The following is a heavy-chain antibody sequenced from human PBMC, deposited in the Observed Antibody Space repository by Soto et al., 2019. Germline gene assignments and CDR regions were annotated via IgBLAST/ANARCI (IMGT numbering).Heavy chain of an antibody. CDR3: ARVVPELRNFYYYYYGMDV. CDR2: MNPNSGNT. J-gene: IGHJ6*02. CDR1: GYTFTSYD. D-gene: IGHD1-26*01. Sequence: ASVKVSCKASGYTFTSYDINWVRQATGQGLEWMGWMNPNSGNTGYAQKFQGRVTMTRNTSISTAYMELGSLRSEDTAVYYCARVVPELRNFYYYYYGMDVWGQGTTVTVSS. V-gene: IGHV1-8*01.